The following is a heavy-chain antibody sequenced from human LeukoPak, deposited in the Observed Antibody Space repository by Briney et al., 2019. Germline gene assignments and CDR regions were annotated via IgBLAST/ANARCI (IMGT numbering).Heavy chain of an antibody. CDR1: GGSISSSSYY. J-gene: IGHJ4*02. CDR3: ARSDYSNYFDY. CDR2: AYYSGST. V-gene: IGHV4-39*01. D-gene: IGHD4-11*01. Sequence: PSETLSLTCTVSGGSISSSSYYWGWIRQPPGKGLEWIGSAYYSGSTYYNPSLKSRVIISVDTSKNQFSLKLSSVTAADTAVYYCARSDYSNYFDYWGQGNLVTVSS.